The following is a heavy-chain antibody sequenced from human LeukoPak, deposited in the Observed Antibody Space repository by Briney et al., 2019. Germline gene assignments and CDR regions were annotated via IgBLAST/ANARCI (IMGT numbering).Heavy chain of an antibody. CDR1: GFPFSSYW. Sequence: GGSLRLSCAASGFPFSSYWMHWVRQAPGKGLVWVSRINIDGSNTNYADSVKGRFTISRDNAKSTLYLQMNSLRAEDTAVYYCARDGARLDYWGQGTLVTVSS. CDR3: ARDGARLDY. V-gene: IGHV3-74*01. D-gene: IGHD1-26*01. J-gene: IGHJ4*02. CDR2: INIDGSNT.